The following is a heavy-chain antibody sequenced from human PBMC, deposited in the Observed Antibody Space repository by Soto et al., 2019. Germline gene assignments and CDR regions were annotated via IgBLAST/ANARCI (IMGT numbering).Heavy chain of an antibody. J-gene: IGHJ5*02. CDR1: GFTFSSYG. CDR2: ISYDGSNK. D-gene: IGHD2-15*01. Sequence: PGGSLRLSCAASGFTFSSYGMHWVRQSPGKGLEWVAVISYDGSNKYYADSVKGRFTISRDNSKNTLYLQMNSLRAEDTAVYYCAKETQDIVVVVAAIALDPWGQGTLVTVSS. V-gene: IGHV3-30*18. CDR3: AKETQDIVVVVAAIALDP.